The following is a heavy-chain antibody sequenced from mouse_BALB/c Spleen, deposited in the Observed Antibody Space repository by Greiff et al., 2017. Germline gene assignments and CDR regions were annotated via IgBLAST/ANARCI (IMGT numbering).Heavy chain of an antibody. Sequence: VKLEESGPGLVAPSQSLSITCTVSGFSLTSYGVHWVRQPPGKGLEWLGVIWAGGSTNYNSALMSRLSISKDNSKSQVFLKMNSLQTDDTAMYYCARDRGYDYDGWYFDVWGAGTTVTVSS. CDR2: IWAGGST. D-gene: IGHD2-4*01. V-gene: IGHV2-9*02. CDR3: ARDRGYDYDGWYFDV. J-gene: IGHJ1*01. CDR1: GFSLTSYG.